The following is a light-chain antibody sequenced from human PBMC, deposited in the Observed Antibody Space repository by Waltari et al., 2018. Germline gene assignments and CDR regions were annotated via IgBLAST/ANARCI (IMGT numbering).Light chain of an antibody. J-gene: IGKJ2*01. CDR3: QQYDSTPYT. Sequence: DIVMTQSPDSLAVSVGGRATLHCQHSQSVLYSSNNKNYLAWYQQKPGQPPKLLIYWASTRESGVPDRFSGSGSGTDFTLTISSLQAEDVAVYYCQQYDSTPYTFGQGTKVEIK. CDR2: WAS. CDR1: QSVLYSSNNKNY. V-gene: IGKV4-1*01.